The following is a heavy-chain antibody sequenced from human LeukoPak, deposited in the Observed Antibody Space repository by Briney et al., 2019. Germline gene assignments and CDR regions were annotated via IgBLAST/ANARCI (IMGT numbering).Heavy chain of an antibody. CDR2: ISSDGSNK. J-gene: IGHJ4*02. V-gene: IGHV3-30-3*01. CDR1: GFTFSSYV. CDR3: ARVWFDNSYFDY. Sequence: PGGSLRLSCVASGFTFSSYVMHWVRQAPGKGLEWVALISSDGSNKYYADSVKGRFTISRDNPKNAMYLQMNSLSAEDTAVYYCARVWFDNSYFDYWGQGTLVRVSS. D-gene: IGHD3-10*01.